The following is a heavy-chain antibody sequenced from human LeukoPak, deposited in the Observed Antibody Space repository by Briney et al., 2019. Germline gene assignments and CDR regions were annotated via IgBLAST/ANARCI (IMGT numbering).Heavy chain of an antibody. D-gene: IGHD2/OR15-2a*01. CDR3: ARIVTSYSDY. CDR2: IKQDGSEK. Sequence: GGSLRLSCAASGFTFSTYWMSWVRQAPGKGLEWVANIKQDGSEKYYVDSVKGRFTISRGNAKKSPYLQMNSLRAEDTAVYYCARIVTSYSDYWGQGTLVTVSS. J-gene: IGHJ4*02. CDR1: GFTFSTYW. V-gene: IGHV3-7*01.